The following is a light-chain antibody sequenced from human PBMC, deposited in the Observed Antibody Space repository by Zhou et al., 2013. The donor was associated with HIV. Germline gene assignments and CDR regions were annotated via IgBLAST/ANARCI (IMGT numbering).Light chain of an antibody. V-gene: IGKV1-17*01. CDR3: QKYNSAHRGT. CDR1: QGIRND. Sequence: DIQMTQSPSSLSASVGDRVTITCRASQGIRNDLGWYQQKPGKAPKRLIYAASSLQSGVPSRFSGSGSGTEFTLTISSLQPEDVATYYCQKYNSAHRGTFGPGTKVDIK. CDR2: AAS. J-gene: IGKJ3*01.